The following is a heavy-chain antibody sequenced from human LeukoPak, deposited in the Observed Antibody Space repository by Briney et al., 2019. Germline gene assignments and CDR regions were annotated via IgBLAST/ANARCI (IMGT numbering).Heavy chain of an antibody. CDR2: INPNSGGT. CDR3: ARSRRSYDASGYYPPYFDY. J-gene: IGHJ4*02. V-gene: IGHV1-2*02. Sequence: ASVKVSCKASGYTFTGYYMHWVRQAPGQGLEWMGWINPNSGGTNYAQKFQGRVTMTRDTSISTAYMELRSLRSDDTAVYYCARSRRSYDASGYYPPYFDYWGQGTLVTVSS. D-gene: IGHD3-22*01. CDR1: GYTFTGYY.